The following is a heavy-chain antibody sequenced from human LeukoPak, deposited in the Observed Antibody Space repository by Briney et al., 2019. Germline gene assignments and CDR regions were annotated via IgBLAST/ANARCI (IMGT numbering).Heavy chain of an antibody. CDR2: IDWDDDK. Sequence: SGPTLVNPTQTLTLTCTFSGFSLSTSGMRVSWIRQPPGKALEWLARIDWDDDKFYSTSLKTRLTISKDTSKNQVVLTMTNMDPVXTATYYCARNWGSGWFDPWGQGTLVTVSS. CDR1: GFSLSTSGMR. J-gene: IGHJ5*02. V-gene: IGHV2-70*04. CDR3: ARNWGSGWFDP. D-gene: IGHD7-27*01.